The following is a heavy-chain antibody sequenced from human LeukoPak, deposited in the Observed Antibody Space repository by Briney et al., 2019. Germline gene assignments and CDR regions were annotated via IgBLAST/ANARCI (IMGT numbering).Heavy chain of an antibody. J-gene: IGHJ4*02. CDR1: GFTVSSTY. V-gene: IGHV3-53*01. CDR2: IYSGGNI. Sequence: GGSLRLSCAASGFTVSSTYMSWVRQAPGKGLEWVSVIYSGGNIYYIESVKGRFTISRDTSKNTLYLQMNSLRAEDTAVYYCAREEFWSGHQWGQGTLVTVSS. CDR3: AREEFWSGHQ. D-gene: IGHD3-3*01.